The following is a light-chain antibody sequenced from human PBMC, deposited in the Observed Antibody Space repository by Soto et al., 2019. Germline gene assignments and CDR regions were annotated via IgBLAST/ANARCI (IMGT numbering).Light chain of an antibody. CDR1: QNVYTY. CDR3: QQRLNWPLT. V-gene: IGKV3-11*01. Sequence: EIVLTQSPATLSLSPGERATLSCRASQNVYTYLVWYQQKPGQAPRLHIYKASSRATGIPGRFSGSGSGTDFTLTISSLEPEDFAVYYCQQRLNWPLTFGGGTKVEIK. J-gene: IGKJ4*01. CDR2: KAS.